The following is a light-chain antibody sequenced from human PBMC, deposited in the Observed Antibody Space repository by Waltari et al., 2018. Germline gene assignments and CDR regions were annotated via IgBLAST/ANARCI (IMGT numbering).Light chain of an antibody. V-gene: IGKV2-30*01. CDR1: EGLAYSDGNTY. Sequence: DVVLTQSPLSLPVTLGQPAAISCSSSEGLAYSDGNTYLSWFHQRPGQSPRRLIYQVSNRDSGVPDRFAGSGSGTNFILQISRVRAEDLGVYYCMQVTHWPYTFGQGTKLES. J-gene: IGKJ2*01. CDR3: MQVTHWPYT. CDR2: QVS.